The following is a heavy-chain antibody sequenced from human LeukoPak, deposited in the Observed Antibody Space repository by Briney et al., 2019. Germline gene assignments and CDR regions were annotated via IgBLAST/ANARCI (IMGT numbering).Heavy chain of an antibody. V-gene: IGHV3-23*01. Sequence: GGSLRLSCAASGFTFSSYAMSWVRQAPGKGLEWVSGISGSGGRTYYADSMKGRFTISRDNSKNTLYLQMDSLRAGDTAVYYCAKDPGPLFDGYFDYWGQGNLVTVSS. CDR3: AKDPGPLFDGYFDY. CDR1: GFTFSSYA. CDR2: ISGSGGRT. D-gene: IGHD3-10*02. J-gene: IGHJ4*02.